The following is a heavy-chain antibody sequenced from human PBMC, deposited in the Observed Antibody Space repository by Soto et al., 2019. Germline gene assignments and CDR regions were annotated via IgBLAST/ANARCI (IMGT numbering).Heavy chain of an antibody. CDR3: ARARIMITFGGVIARGAFDY. J-gene: IGHJ4*02. CDR1: GGSFSGYY. Sequence: QVQLQQWGAGLLKPSETLSLTCAVYGGSFSGYYWSWIRQPPGKGLEWIGEINHSGSTNYNPSLKRRVTISVDTSKNQFSLKLSSVTAADTAVYYCARARIMITFGGVIARGAFDYWGQGTLVTVSS. D-gene: IGHD3-16*02. CDR2: INHSGST. V-gene: IGHV4-34*01.